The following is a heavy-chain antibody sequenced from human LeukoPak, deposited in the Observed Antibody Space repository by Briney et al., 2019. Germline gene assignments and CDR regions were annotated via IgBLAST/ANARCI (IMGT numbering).Heavy chain of an antibody. CDR3: GKTTVGYSSGQKPAWPVDY. Sequence: GGSLRLSCVASGFTFSSYAMSWVRQVPGKGLEWVAGIFGSGGSPHYADSVKGRFTISRDNSRNTVYLQINSLRAEDTAVYYCGKTTVGYSSGQKPAWPVDYWGQGTLVTVSS. CDR1: GFTFSSYA. J-gene: IGHJ4*02. V-gene: IGHV3-23*01. D-gene: IGHD5-18*01. CDR2: IFGSGGSP.